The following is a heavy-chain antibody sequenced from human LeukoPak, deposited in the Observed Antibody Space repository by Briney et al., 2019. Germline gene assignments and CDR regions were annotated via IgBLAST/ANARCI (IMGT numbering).Heavy chain of an antibody. D-gene: IGHD6-19*01. CDR1: GFTFSDYS. CDR3: ARETVAVNYYYGMDV. J-gene: IGHJ6*02. V-gene: IGHV3-48*04. CDR2: ISSSGSTI. Sequence: PGGSLRLSCAASGFTFSDYSMNWVRQAPGKGLEWVSYISSSGSTIYYADSVKGRFTISRDNAKNSLYLQMNSLRAEDTAVYYCARETVAVNYYYGMDVWGQGTTVTVSS.